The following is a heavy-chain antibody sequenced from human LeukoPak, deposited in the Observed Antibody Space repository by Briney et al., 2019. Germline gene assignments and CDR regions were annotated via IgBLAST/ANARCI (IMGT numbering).Heavy chain of an antibody. CDR2: ISSSSSYI. CDR3: ARGGYSYGHFDY. J-gene: IGHJ4*02. V-gene: IGHV3-21*01. D-gene: IGHD5-18*01. CDR1: GFTFSGYS. Sequence: GGSLRLSCAASGFTFSGYSMNWVRQAPGKGLEWVSSISSSSSYIYYADSVKGRFTISRDNAKNSLYLQMNSLRAEDTAVYYCARGGYSYGHFDYWGQGTLVTVSS.